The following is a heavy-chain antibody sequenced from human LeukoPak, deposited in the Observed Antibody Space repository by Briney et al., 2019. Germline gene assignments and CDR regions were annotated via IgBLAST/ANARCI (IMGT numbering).Heavy chain of an antibody. Sequence: ASVKVSCKASGYTFTSYDINWVRQATGQGLEWMGWMNPNSGNTGYAQKFQGRVTMTRNTSISTAYMELSSLRSEDTAVYYCARVYRSSWYYYYYYMDVWGKGTTVTISS. CDR3: ARVYRSSWYYYYYYMDV. J-gene: IGHJ6*03. CDR1: GYTFTSYD. V-gene: IGHV1-8*01. D-gene: IGHD6-13*01. CDR2: MNPNSGNT.